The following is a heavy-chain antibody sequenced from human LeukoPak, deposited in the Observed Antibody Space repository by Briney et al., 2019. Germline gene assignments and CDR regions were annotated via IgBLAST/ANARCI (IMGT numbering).Heavy chain of an antibody. J-gene: IGHJ4*02. CDR2: IYYTGYT. V-gene: IGHV4-59*01. CDR1: GGSISSYY. D-gene: IGHD3-10*01. CDR3: ARDRAYGSGKYYFDY. Sequence: SETLSLTCTVSGGSISSYYWNWIRQPPGKGLEWIGYIYYTGYTNYNPSLKSRVTISVDTSKSQFSLKLSSVTAADTAVYYCARDRAYGSGKYYFDYWGQGTLVTVSS.